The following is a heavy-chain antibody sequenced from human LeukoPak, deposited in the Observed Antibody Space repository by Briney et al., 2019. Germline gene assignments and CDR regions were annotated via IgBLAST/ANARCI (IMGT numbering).Heavy chain of an antibody. J-gene: IGHJ4*02. CDR1: GYTFTGYY. Sequence: ASVTVSCKASGYTFTGYYMHWVRQAPGQGLEWMGWINTNTGNPTYAQGFTGRFVFSLDTSVSTAYLQISSLKAEDTAVYYCARGHRLRDGYNYYGYWGQGTLVTVSS. CDR2: INTNTGNP. D-gene: IGHD5-24*01. V-gene: IGHV7-4-1*02. CDR3: ARGHRLRDGYNYYGY.